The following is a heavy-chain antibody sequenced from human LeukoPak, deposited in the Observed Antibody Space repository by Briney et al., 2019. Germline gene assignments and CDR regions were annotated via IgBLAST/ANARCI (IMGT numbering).Heavy chain of an antibody. Sequence: SETLSLTCTVSGGSISSHYWSWIRQPPGKGLEWIGYIYYSGSTNYNPSLKSRVTISVDTSKNQFSLKLSSVTAADAAVYYCARSAYSSSWSSWGQGTLVTVSS. J-gene: IGHJ5*02. CDR2: IYYSGST. D-gene: IGHD6-13*01. CDR1: GGSISSHY. V-gene: IGHV4-59*11. CDR3: ARSAYSSSWSS.